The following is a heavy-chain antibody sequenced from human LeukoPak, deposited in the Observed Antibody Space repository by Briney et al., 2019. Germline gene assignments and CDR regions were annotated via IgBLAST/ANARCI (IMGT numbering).Heavy chain of an antibody. CDR2: IYYSGST. V-gene: IGHV4-39*01. Sequence: PETMSLTCTVSVGSISSSSYYWAWIRQPPGRGLEWVGAIYYSGSTEFNPSLKSRVTIPVDTSKNQCSLKCSSVTAAHTALYFCARGFTELPLGLMFDIWGQGTMTTVSS. CDR3: ARGFTELPLGLMFDI. D-gene: IGHD3-16*01. J-gene: IGHJ3*02. CDR1: VGSISSSSYY.